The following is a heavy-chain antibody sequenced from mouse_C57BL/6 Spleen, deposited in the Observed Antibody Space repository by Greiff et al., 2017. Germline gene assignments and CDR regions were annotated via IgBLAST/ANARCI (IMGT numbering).Heavy chain of an antibody. CDR3: ARGDYYSCAMDY. Sequence: QVQLKESGAELVRPGHSVTVSCKASGYAFTNYLIEWVKQRPGQGLEWIGVINPGCGGTNYTEKFKGKATLTADKSSSTAYMQLSSLTSEDSAVYFYARGDYYSCAMDYWGQGTTVTVSS. CDR2: INPGCGGT. V-gene: IGHV1-54*01. D-gene: IGHD1-1*01. CDR1: GYAFTNYL. J-gene: IGHJ4*01.